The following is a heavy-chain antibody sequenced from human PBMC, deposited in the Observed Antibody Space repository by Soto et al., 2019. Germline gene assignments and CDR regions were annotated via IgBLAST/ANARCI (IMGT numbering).Heavy chain of an antibody. CDR3: ASLASRIAVAASAEYFQH. CDR1: GYTFTNYD. CDR2: MNPNSGNT. Sequence: ASGKVSCKASGYTFTNYDINWVRQATGQGLEWMGWMNPNSGNTGYAQKFQGRVTMTRDTSTSTVYMELSSLRSEDTAVYYCASLASRIAVAASAEYFQHWGQGTLVTVSS. D-gene: IGHD6-19*01. J-gene: IGHJ1*01. V-gene: IGHV1-8*01.